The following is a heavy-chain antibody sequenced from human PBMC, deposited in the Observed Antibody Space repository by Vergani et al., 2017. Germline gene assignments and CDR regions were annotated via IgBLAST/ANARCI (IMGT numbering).Heavy chain of an antibody. V-gene: IGHV3-23*04. CDR3: ARAYGRYDWFDY. CDR1: GFIFSTYA. Sequence: VEAGGGLVQPGASLRLSCTASGFIFSTYAMSWVRQAPGKGLEWVSGISASGAPTYYADSVKGRVTISRDNSKNTLYLQMNSLRVEDTAVYYCARAYGRYDWFDYWGQRTLVTVSS. D-gene: IGHD1-20*01. CDR2: ISASGAPT. J-gene: IGHJ4*01.